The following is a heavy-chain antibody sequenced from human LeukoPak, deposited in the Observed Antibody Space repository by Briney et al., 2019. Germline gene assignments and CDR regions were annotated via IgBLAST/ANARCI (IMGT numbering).Heavy chain of an antibody. CDR3: AKGATPRLRFFDWFAAPDY. CDR2: IGSTGDT. V-gene: IGHV3-13*01. Sequence: PGGSLRLSCVASGFNFSKTDMHWVRQVTGKSLEWVSGIGSTGDTNYPGSVKGRFTISRDNSKNTVYLQMNSLSAEDTAVYYCAKGATPRLRFFDWFAAPDYWGQGTLVTVSS. CDR1: GFNFSKTD. J-gene: IGHJ4*02. D-gene: IGHD3-9*01.